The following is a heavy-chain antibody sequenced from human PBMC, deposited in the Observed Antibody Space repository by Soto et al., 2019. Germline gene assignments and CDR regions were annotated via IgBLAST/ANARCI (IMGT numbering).Heavy chain of an antibody. CDR1: GFTFSNYA. D-gene: IGHD6-19*01. CDR2: ISGSGGSP. CDR3: AKEGTSGSYYFDY. J-gene: IGHJ4*02. Sequence: LRLSCAASGFTFSNYAMNWVRQAPGKGLEWVSTISGSGGSPYYADSVKGRFTISRDNSKNTLYLQMNSLRAGDSAIYYCAKEGTSGSYYFDYWGQGTLVTVSS. V-gene: IGHV3-23*01.